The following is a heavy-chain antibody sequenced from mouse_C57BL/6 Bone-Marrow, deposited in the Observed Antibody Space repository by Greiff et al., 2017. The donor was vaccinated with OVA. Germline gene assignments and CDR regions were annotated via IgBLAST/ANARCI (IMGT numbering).Heavy chain of an antibody. CDR1: GYTFTSYW. J-gene: IGHJ3*01. CDR3: ARRYYGSSYAWFAY. CDR2: IYPGSGST. D-gene: IGHD1-1*01. Sequence: QVQLQQPGAELVKPGASVKMSCKASGYTFTSYWITWVKQRPGQGLEWLGDIYPGSGSTNYNEKFKSKATLTVDTSSSTAYMQLSSLTSEDSAVYYCARRYYGSSYAWFAYWGQGTLVTVSA. V-gene: IGHV1-55*01.